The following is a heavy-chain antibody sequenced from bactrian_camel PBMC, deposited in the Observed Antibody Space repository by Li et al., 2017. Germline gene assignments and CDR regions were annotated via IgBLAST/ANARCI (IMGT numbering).Heavy chain of an antibody. V-gene: IGHV3S31*01. CDR2: INNGGGRST. Sequence: VQLVESGGGLVQPGGSLTLSCETSGFTFSDFAMTWVRQAPGKGFEWVSSINNGGGRSTDYADAVKGRFTISRDNAKNTLYLQLNTLKIEDTSIYYCTKEAGWVGYHEFAQHWGQGTQVTVS. CDR1: GFTFSDFA. J-gene: IGHJ4*01. CDR3: TKEAGWVGYHEFAQH. D-gene: IGHD5*01.